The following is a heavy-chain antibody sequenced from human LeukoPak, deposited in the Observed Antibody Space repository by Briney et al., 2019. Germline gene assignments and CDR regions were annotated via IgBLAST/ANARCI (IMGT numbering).Heavy chain of an antibody. Sequence: GASVKVSYKASGYTFTSYAMNWVRQAPGQGLEWMGWINTNTGNPTYAQGFTGRFVFSLDTSVSTAYLQISSLKAEDTAVYYCARVGSSWLYYYYYMDVWGKGTTVTVSS. CDR1: GYTFTSYA. CDR3: ARVGSSWLYYYYYMDV. D-gene: IGHD6-13*01. CDR2: INTNTGNP. V-gene: IGHV7-4-1*02. J-gene: IGHJ6*03.